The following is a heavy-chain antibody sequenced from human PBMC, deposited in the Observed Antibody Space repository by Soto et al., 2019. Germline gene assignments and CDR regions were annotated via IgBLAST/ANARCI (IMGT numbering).Heavy chain of an antibody. V-gene: IGHV4-59*01. CDR1: GGSISSYY. Sequence: QVQLQESGPGLVKPSETLSLTCTVSGGSISSYYWGWIRQPPGKGLEWIGYIYYSGSTNYNPSLKSRVTISVDTSKNQFSLKLNSVTAADTAVYYCARVLFGRGNWFDPWGQGTLVTVSS. D-gene: IGHD3-3*01. CDR3: ARVLFGRGNWFDP. J-gene: IGHJ5*02. CDR2: IYYSGST.